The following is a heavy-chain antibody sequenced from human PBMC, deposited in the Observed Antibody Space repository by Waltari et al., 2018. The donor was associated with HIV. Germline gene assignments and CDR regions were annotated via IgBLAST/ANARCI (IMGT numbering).Heavy chain of an antibody. CDR1: GCSFATSV. CDR3: ARAFGVVEGAPTFFDH. V-gene: IGHV3-23*05. D-gene: IGHD3-3*01. J-gene: IGHJ4*02. CDR2: TLISADIL. Sequence: LLDFGGRLVPPGGSLKLSCEASGCSFATSVMTWVRQSPGKGRAWCGPTLISADILFYMEPLKGRVYKSRANSENTLLLQINNLRVEDTVTYYCARAFGVVEGAPTFFDHWGRGTLVIVSS.